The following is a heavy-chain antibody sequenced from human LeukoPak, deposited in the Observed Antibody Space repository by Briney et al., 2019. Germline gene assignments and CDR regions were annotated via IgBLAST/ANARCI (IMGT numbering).Heavy chain of an antibody. V-gene: IGHV4-59*01. D-gene: IGHD3-16*01. CDR2: VHSGGAA. CDR1: GGSISSYY. CDR3: ARVINPHGGMTMDV. Sequence: SETLSLTCTVSGGSISSYYWSWIRQPPGKGLEWIGYVHSGGAARNNPSLKSRAVVSIDTSKSQFSLKLRSVIAADTAVYYCARVINPHGGMTMDVRGQGTTVTIS. J-gene: IGHJ6*02.